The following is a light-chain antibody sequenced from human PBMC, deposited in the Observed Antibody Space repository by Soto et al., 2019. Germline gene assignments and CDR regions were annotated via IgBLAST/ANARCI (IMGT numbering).Light chain of an antibody. Sequence: EIVLTQSPPTLSLSPGERATLSCRASQSVSSNLAWYQQKPGQAPRLLIYGASTRATGIPARFSGSGSGTEFTLTISSLQSEDFAVYYCQQYNKWPPTFGQGTKVDI. CDR3: QQYNKWPPT. J-gene: IGKJ1*01. CDR1: QSVSSN. V-gene: IGKV3-15*01. CDR2: GAS.